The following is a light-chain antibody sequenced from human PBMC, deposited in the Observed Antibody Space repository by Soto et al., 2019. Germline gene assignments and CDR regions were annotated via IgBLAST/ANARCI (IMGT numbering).Light chain of an antibody. CDR3: QQYGDSLYT. V-gene: IGKV3-20*01. CDR2: GAF. CDR1: QSISSSY. Sequence: EIVLTQSPGTLSSSPGERATLSCRASQSISSSYLAWYQQKPGQAPRLLIYGAFSRATDIPDRFSGSASGTDFTLTISRLEPEDFAVYYCQQYGDSLYTFGQGTKLEIK. J-gene: IGKJ2*01.